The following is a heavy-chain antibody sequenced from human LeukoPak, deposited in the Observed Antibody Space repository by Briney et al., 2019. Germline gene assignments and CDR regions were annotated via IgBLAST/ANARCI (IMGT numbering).Heavy chain of an antibody. Sequence: PGRSLRLSCASSGFTFSSYGMHWVRQAPGKGLEWVAVIWFDGSNKYYADSVKGRFTISRDNSKDTLYLQMNSLRAEDTAVYYCAREARGFGELFSFFYWGQGTLVTVSS. CDR1: GFTFSSYG. J-gene: IGHJ4*02. D-gene: IGHD3-10*01. CDR3: AREARGFGELFSFFY. V-gene: IGHV3-33*01. CDR2: IWFDGSNK.